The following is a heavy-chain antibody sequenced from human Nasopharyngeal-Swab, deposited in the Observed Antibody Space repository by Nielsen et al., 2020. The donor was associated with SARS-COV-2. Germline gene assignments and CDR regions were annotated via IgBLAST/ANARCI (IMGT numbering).Heavy chain of an antibody. Sequence: WIRQPPGKGLVRVSRINSDGSSTSYADSVKGRFTISRDNAKNTLYLQMNSLRAEDTAVYYCASIGGLDYWGQGTLVTVSS. V-gene: IGHV3-74*01. CDR2: INSDGSST. J-gene: IGHJ4*02. CDR3: ASIGGLDY. D-gene: IGHD3-16*02.